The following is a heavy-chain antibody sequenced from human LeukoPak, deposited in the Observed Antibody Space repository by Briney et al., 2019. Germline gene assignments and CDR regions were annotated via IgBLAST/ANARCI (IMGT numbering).Heavy chain of an antibody. CDR3: ARDLSYGQGWFDP. D-gene: IGHD2-8*01. Sequence: ASVKVSCKASGYTFTSYAMHWVRQAPGQRLGWMGWINAGNGNTKYSQKFRGRVTITRDTSASTAYMELSSLRSEDTAVYYCARDLSYGQGWFDPWGQGTLVTVSS. J-gene: IGHJ5*02. CDR1: GYTFTSYA. V-gene: IGHV1-3*01. CDR2: INAGNGNT.